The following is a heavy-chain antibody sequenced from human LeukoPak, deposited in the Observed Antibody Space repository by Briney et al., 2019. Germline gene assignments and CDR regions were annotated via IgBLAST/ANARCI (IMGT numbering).Heavy chain of an antibody. CDR3: ARLIETYFDY. CDR2: IYYSGST. V-gene: IGHV4-39*01. D-gene: IGHD2/OR15-2a*01. J-gene: IGHJ4*02. CDR1: GGSISSSSYN. Sequence: SETLSLTCTVSGGSISSSSYNWGWIRQPPGKGLEWIGSIYYSGSTYYNPSLKSRVTISVDTSKNQFSLKLRSVTAADTAVYYCARLIETYFDYWGQGTLVTVSS.